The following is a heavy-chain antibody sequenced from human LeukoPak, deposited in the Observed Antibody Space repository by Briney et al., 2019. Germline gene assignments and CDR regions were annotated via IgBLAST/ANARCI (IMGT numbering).Heavy chain of an antibody. CDR2: TKPDGTAE. D-gene: IGHD2-15*01. CDR3: ARDGGLHTNFDY. CDR1: GFTFRNYW. V-gene: IGHV3-7*01. J-gene: IGHJ4*02. Sequence: GGSLRLSCAASGFTFRNYWMVWVRQAPGKGLEWVANTKPDGTAEYYADSVRGRFTTSRDNANNFLYLQMNSLRGEDTAVYYCARDGGLHTNFDYWGQGTLVTVSS.